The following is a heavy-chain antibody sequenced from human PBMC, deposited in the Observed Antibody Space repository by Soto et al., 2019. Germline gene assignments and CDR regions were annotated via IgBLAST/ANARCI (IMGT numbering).Heavy chain of an antibody. J-gene: IGHJ6*02. D-gene: IGHD5-18*01. CDR1: GGTFSSYA. CDR2: IIPIFGTA. V-gene: IGHV1-69*06. Sequence: QVQLVQSGAEVKKTGSSVKVSCKASGGTFSSYAISWVRQAPGQGLEWMGGIIPIFGTANYAQKFQGRVTMTADKSTSTAYMELSSRRSEDTAVYYCATEVGYSYGDVGEYYDGMDVWGQGTTVTVSS. CDR3: ATEVGYSYGDVGEYYDGMDV.